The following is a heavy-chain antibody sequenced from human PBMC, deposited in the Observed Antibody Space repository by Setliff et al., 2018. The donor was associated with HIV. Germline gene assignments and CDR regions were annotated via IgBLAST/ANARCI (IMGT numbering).Heavy chain of an antibody. CDR3: GRANIVGATGPDY. V-gene: IGHV1-2*06. CDR2: INPNSGGT. D-gene: IGHD1-26*01. Sequence: GASVKVSCKASQYTFTGYYMHWVRQAPGQGLEWMGRINPNSGGTDYSQRFQGRVTMTRDLSISTAYMELSSLRSDDTAVYFCGRANIVGATGPDYWGQGTLVTVSS. CDR1: QYTFTGYY. J-gene: IGHJ4*02.